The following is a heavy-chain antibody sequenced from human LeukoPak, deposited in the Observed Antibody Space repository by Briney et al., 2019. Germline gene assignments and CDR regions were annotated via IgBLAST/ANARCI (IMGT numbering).Heavy chain of an antibody. J-gene: IGHJ4*02. Sequence: GESLKISRKGSGYSFTSYWIGWVRQMPGKGLEWMGIIYPGDSDTKYSPSFQGQVTISADKSISTAYLQWSSLKASDTAMYYCARTYCSSTGCVYFFDYWGQGTLVTVSS. V-gene: IGHV5-51*01. CDR1: GYSFTSYW. D-gene: IGHD2-2*01. CDR2: IYPGDSDT. CDR3: ARTYCSSTGCVYFFDY.